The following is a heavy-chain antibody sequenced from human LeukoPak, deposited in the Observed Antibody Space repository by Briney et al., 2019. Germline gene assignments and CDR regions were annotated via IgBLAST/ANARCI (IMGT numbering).Heavy chain of an antibody. CDR1: RFTFSSYA. V-gene: IGHV3-23*01. D-gene: IGHD3-9*01. Sequence: GGSLRLSCAASRFTFSSYAMSWVRQAPGKGLEWVSGISSSGGSTYYADSVKGRFTISRDNSKNTLYLQMNSLRAEDTAVYYCARDFEGWSYDILTGYDPWDIWGQGTLVTVSA. CDR2: ISSSGGST. CDR3: ARDFEGWSYDILTGYDPWDI. J-gene: IGHJ4*02.